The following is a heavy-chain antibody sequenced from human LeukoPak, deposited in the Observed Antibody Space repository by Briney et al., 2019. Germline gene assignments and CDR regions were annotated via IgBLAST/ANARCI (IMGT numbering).Heavy chain of an antibody. D-gene: IGHD6-19*01. J-gene: IGHJ6*02. Sequence: SETLSLTCTVSGGSISSSSYYWGWIRQPPGKGLEWIGYIYYSGSTNYNPSLKSRVTISVDTSKNQLSLKLSSVTAADTAVYYCARVPGVAVAGNYYYYGMDVWGQGTTVTVSS. CDR1: GGSISSSSYY. CDR2: IYYSGST. V-gene: IGHV4-61*05. CDR3: ARVPGVAVAGNYYYYGMDV.